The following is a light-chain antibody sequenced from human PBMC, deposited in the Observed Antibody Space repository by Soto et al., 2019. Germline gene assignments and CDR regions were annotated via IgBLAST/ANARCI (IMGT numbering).Light chain of an antibody. J-gene: IGKJ1*01. CDR1: QSVSRK. Sequence: EIVLTQSPATLSSFPGDRVTLSCRASQSVSRKLVWYQQKPGQAPRLLIYGASTRATGIPERFSGSGSGTEFTLTISSLQSEDFAVYYCQQYTNWPKTFGQGTKVDIK. CDR2: GAS. V-gene: IGKV3D-15*01. CDR3: QQYTNWPKT.